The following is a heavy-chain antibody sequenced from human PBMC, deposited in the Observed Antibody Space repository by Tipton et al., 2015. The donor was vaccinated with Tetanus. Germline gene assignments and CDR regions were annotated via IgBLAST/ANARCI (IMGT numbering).Heavy chain of an antibody. CDR3: ARDIGREYSSSHSSVWFDP. J-gene: IGHJ5*02. D-gene: IGHD6-6*01. V-gene: IGHV4-59*01. CDR1: GGSISSYY. Sequence: TLSLTCTVSGGSISSYYWSWIRQPPGKGLEWIGYIYYSGSTNYNPSLKSRVTISVDTSKNQFSLKLSSVTAADTAVYYCARDIGREYSSSHSSVWFDPWGQGTLVTVSS. CDR2: IYYSGST.